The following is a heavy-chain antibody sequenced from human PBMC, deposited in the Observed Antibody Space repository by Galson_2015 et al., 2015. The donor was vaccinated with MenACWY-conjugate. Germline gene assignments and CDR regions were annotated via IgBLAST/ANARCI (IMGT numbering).Heavy chain of an antibody. V-gene: IGHV1-69*13. CDR2: IIPIFGTA. J-gene: IGHJ3*02. D-gene: IGHD3-22*01. Sequence: SVKVSCKASGGTFSSYAISWVRQAPGQGLEWMGGIIPIFGTANYAQKCAGRVTITADESTSTAYMELSSLRSEDTAVYYCARERYDGNPGGDAFDIWGQGTMVTVSS. CDR1: GGTFSSYA. CDR3: ARERYDGNPGGDAFDI.